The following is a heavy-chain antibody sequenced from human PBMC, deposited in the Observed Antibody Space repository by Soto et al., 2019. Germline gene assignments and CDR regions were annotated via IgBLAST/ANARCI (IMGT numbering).Heavy chain of an antibody. CDR1: GGTFSSYA. D-gene: IGHD3-22*01. CDR2: IIPIFGTA. CDR3: ARDLYYYDSSGQPPRSYGMDV. V-gene: IGHV1-69*13. Sequence: SVKVSCKASGGTFSSYAISWVRQAPGQGLEWMGGIIPIFGTANYAQKFQGRVTITADESTSTAYMELSSLRSEDTAVYYCARDLYYYDSSGQPPRSYGMDVWG. J-gene: IGHJ6*02.